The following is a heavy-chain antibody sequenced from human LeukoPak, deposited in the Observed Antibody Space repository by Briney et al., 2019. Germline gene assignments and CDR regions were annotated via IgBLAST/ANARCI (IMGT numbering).Heavy chain of an antibody. CDR1: GVSVSSGSYF. V-gene: IGHV4-61*01. CDR2: IYYSGST. CDR3: ARDRNYYDSTGFYKYAFDI. Sequence: PSETLSLTCTVSGVSVSSGSYFWSWIRQPPGKGLEWIGHIYYSGSTNYNPSLKSRVTISADTSKNQFSLKLSSVTAADTAVYYCARDRNYYDSTGFYKYAFDIWGQGTVVTVSS. J-gene: IGHJ3*02. D-gene: IGHD3-22*01.